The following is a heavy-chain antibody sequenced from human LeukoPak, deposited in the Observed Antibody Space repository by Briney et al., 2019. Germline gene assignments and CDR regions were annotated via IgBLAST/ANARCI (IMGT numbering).Heavy chain of an antibody. CDR1: GYTFTNFD. J-gene: IGHJ4*02. Sequence: SVKVSCKASGYTFTNFDINWVRQAPGQGLEWMGGIIPIFGTANYAQKFQGRVTITADESTSTAYMELSSLRSEDTAVYYCATFVDIVVVPTPGGYFDYWGQGTLVTVSS. D-gene: IGHD2-2*01. V-gene: IGHV1-69*13. CDR3: ATFVDIVVVPTPGGYFDY. CDR2: IIPIFGTA.